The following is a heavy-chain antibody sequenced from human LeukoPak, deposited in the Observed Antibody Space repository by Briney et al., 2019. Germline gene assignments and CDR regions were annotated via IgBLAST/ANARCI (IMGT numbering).Heavy chain of an antibody. CDR3: AKDAIGQYRTYYFDH. Sequence: GRSLRLSCEVSGFSFSNFAMSWVRQAAGKGLEGVSAISGSGGSTYYAGSVEGRFTLSRDNSKTTLYLQMNSLRAEDTAVYYCAKDAIGQYRTYYFDHWGQRTLVPVSS. V-gene: IGHV3-23*01. J-gene: IGHJ4*02. CDR2: ISGSGGST. CDR1: GFSFSNFA. D-gene: IGHD1-1*01.